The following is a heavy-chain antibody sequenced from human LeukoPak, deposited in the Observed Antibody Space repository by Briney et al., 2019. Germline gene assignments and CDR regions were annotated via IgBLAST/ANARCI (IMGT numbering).Heavy chain of an antibody. D-gene: IGHD3-16*01. J-gene: IGHJ4*02. CDR2: LRGDGET. CDR1: GFIFRDYA. CDR3: AKASWVSSADAVL. Sequence: GGSLRLSCVASGFIFRDYAMSWVRQAPAGGLEWVSSLRGDGETFYTDSVKGRFALSRDHSRNTVYLQLSNLRVEDTAVYYCAKASWVSSADAVLWGQGTLVTVS. V-gene: IGHV3-23*01.